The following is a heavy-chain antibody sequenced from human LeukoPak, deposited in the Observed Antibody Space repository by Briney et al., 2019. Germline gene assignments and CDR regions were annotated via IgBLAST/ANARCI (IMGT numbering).Heavy chain of an antibody. J-gene: IGHJ3*02. CDR3: AKKRDAFDI. Sequence: GGSLRLSCAASGFSFDDYAMHWVRQVPGKGLEWVSGISWNSGSIDYADSVKGRFTISRDNSKNTLYLHMNSLRAEDTAMYYCAKKRDAFDIWGQGTVVAVSS. D-gene: IGHD5-24*01. V-gene: IGHV3-9*01. CDR2: ISWNSGSI. CDR1: GFSFDDYA.